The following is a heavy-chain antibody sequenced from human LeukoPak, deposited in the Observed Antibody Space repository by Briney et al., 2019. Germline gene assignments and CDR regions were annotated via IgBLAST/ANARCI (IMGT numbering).Heavy chain of an antibody. CDR3: ARVDYGSGSPSIDY. D-gene: IGHD3-10*01. V-gene: IGHV4-39*07. Sequence: SETLSLTCTVSGGSISSSSYYWGWIRQPPGKGLEWIGSIYYSGSTYYNPSLKSRVTISVDTSKNQFSLELSSVTAADTAVYYCARVDYGSGSPSIDYWGQGTLVTVSS. CDR2: IYYSGST. CDR1: GGSISSSSYY. J-gene: IGHJ4*02.